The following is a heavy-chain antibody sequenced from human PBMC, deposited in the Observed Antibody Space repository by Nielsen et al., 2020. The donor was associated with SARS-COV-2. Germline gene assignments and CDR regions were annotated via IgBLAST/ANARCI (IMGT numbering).Heavy chain of an antibody. CDR1: GFSFSNYA. V-gene: IGHV3-23*01. Sequence: GGSLRLSCAASGFSFSNYAMNWVRHAPGKGLEWVSAISGRGGNTFYADSVKGRFTISRDNGKNSLYLQMNSLRVEDTAVYYCAREGRNLPLDYWGQGTLVTVSS. J-gene: IGHJ4*02. CDR2: ISGRGGNT. CDR3: AREGRNLPLDY.